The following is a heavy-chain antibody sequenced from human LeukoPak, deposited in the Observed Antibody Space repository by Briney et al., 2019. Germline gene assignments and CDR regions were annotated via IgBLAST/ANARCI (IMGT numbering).Heavy chain of an antibody. Sequence: SETLSLTCAVYGGSFSGYYWSWIRQPPGKGLEWVGEINHSGSTNYNPSLKSRITISVDTSKNQFSLKLSSVTAADTAVYYCARVIAAAGTVFDYWGQGTLVTVSS. CDR2: INHSGST. CDR1: GGSFSGYY. D-gene: IGHD6-13*01. J-gene: IGHJ4*02. V-gene: IGHV4-34*01. CDR3: ARVIAAAGTVFDY.